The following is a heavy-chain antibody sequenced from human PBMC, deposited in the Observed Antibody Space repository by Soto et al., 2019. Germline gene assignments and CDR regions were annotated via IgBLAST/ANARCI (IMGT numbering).Heavy chain of an antibody. CDR1: GGSFSGYY. V-gene: IGHV4-34*01. D-gene: IGHD3-3*01. J-gene: IGHJ4*02. CDR2: INHSGST. CDR3: ERYRFWSGYPHFDY. Sequence: PSETLSLTCAVYGGSFSGYYWSWIRQPPGKGLEWIGEINHSGSTNYNPSLKSRVTISVDTSKNQFSLKLSSVTAADTAVYYCERYRFWSGYPHFDYWGQGTLVTVSS.